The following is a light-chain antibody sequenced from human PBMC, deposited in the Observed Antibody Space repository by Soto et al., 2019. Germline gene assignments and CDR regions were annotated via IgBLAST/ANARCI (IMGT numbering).Light chain of an antibody. CDR3: QLYGASPKYT. CDR2: GAS. CDR1: KSVSSSS. Sequence: EIVLTQSPGTLSLSPGQRATLSCRASKSVSSSSLAWYQQRPGQAPRLLIYGASRRATGIPDRFSGSGSGTDFTLTISRLDPEDFAVYYCQLYGASPKYTFGQGTKVDIK. J-gene: IGKJ2*01. V-gene: IGKV3-20*01.